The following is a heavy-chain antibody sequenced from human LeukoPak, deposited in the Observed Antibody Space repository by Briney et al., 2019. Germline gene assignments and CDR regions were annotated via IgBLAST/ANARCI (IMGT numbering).Heavy chain of an antibody. CDR2: VYYSGST. CDR3: ARHGVPVWYGDAFDI. CDR1: GGSISSGGYY. Sequence: SQTLSLTCTVSGGSISSGGYYWSWIRQPPGKGLEWIGYVYYSGSTNYNPSLKSRVTISVDTSKNQFSLKLSSVTAADTAVYYCARHGVPVWYGDAFDIWGQGTMVTVSS. D-gene: IGHD2-8*01. J-gene: IGHJ3*02. V-gene: IGHV4-61*08.